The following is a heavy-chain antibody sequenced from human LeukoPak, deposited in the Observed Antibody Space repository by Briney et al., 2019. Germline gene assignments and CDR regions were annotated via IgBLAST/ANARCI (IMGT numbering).Heavy chain of an antibody. J-gene: IGHJ5*02. Sequence: EASVKVSCKASGYTFTSYDINWVRQATGQGLEWMGWMNPNSGNTGYAQKFQGRVTITRNTSISTAYMELSSLRSEDTAVYYCARGLEGCSSTSCRGPPQGDWFDPWGQGTLVTVSS. CDR2: MNPNSGNT. CDR1: GYTFTSYD. D-gene: IGHD2-2*01. V-gene: IGHV1-8*03. CDR3: ARGLEGCSSTSCRGPPQGDWFDP.